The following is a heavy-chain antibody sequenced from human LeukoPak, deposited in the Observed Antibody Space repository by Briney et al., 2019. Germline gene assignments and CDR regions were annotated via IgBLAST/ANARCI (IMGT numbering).Heavy chain of an antibody. D-gene: IGHD6-13*01. CDR1: GFTFSSYA. CDR2: MSYDGSNK. J-gene: IGHJ4*02. V-gene: IGHV3-30*04. CDR3: ARDPTSPYSSSWYSPLYFDY. Sequence: GGSLRLSCAASGFTFSSYAMHWVRQAPGKGLEWVAVMSYDGSNKYYADSVKGRFTISRDNSKNTLYLQMNSLRAEDTAVYYCARDPTSPYSSSWYSPLYFDYWGQGTLVTVSS.